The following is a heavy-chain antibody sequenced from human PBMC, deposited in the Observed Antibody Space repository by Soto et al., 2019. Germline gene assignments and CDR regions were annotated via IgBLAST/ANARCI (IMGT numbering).Heavy chain of an antibody. V-gene: IGHV4-61*03. J-gene: IGHJ5*02. D-gene: IGHD3-10*01. CDR3: SRGGYFGSGSSRFDP. CDR2: VYFTGST. CDR1: GASVSTGSYY. Sequence: QVQVQESGPGLVKPSETLYLNCTVSGASVSTGSYYWSWIRQPPGKGLEWIGYVYFTGSTYYNPSHKSRVTISLDTSKNHFSLKLSSVTAADTALYFCSRGGYFGSGSSRFDPWGQGTQVTVSS.